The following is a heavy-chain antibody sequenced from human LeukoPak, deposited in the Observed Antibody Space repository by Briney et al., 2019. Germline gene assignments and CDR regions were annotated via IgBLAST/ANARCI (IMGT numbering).Heavy chain of an antibody. D-gene: IGHD5-24*01. V-gene: IGHV3-21*01. Sequence: PGGSLRLSCAASGFTFSSYSMNWVRQAPGKGLEWVSSISSSSSYIYYADSVKGRFTISGDNAKNSLYLQMNSLRAEDTAVYYCARDRDGYSHFDYWGQGTLVTVSS. CDR2: ISSSSSYI. CDR3: ARDRDGYSHFDY. CDR1: GFTFSSYS. J-gene: IGHJ4*02.